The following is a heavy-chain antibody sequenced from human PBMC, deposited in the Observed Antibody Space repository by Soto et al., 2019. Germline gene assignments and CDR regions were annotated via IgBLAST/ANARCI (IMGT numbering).Heavy chain of an antibody. CDR2: VNHNGRN. D-gene: IGHD6-19*01. V-gene: IGHV4-34*01. Sequence: SETLSLTXTVYGGSFSGYFWNWIRQSPGKGLEWIGKVNHNGRNNYNPSLKSRVTISMDMSKNQFSLKLTSVTAADTAVYYCARGGSSDWQVAFDFWGQGTMVTVSS. CDR1: GGSFSGYF. J-gene: IGHJ3*01. CDR3: ARGGSSDWQVAFDF.